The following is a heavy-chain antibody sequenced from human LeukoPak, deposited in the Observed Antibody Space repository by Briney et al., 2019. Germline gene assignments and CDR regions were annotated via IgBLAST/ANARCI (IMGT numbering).Heavy chain of an antibody. D-gene: IGHD6-13*01. CDR1: GYTFTSYG. CDR3: ARGLRFSSSWEPPFDY. V-gene: IGHV1-18*01. J-gene: IGHJ4*02. CDR2: ISAYNGNT. Sequence: ASVKVSCKASGYTFTSYGISWVRHAPGQGLEWMGWISAYNGNTDYAQKLQGRVTMTTDTSTSTAYMELRRLRSDDTAVYYCARGLRFSSSWEPPFDYWGQGTLVTVSS.